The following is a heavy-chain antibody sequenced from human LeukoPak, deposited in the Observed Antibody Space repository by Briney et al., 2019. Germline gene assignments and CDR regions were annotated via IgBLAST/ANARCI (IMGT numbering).Heavy chain of an antibody. CDR1: GGTFSSYA. CDR2: IIPIFGTA. V-gene: IGHV1-69*13. Sequence: ASVKVSCKASGGTFSSYAISWVRQAPGQGLEWMGGIIPIFGTANYARKLQGRVTITADESTSTAYMELSSLRSEDTAVYYCAREYYDSSGYYHYWGQGTLVTVSS. J-gene: IGHJ4*02. D-gene: IGHD3-22*01. CDR3: AREYYDSSGYYHY.